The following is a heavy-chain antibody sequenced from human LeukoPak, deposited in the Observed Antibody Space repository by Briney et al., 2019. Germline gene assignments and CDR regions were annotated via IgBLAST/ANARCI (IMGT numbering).Heavy chain of an antibody. J-gene: IGHJ4*02. CDR3: ARLYSSSSTDFDF. CDR1: VYCFTSNL. Sequence: GESLNISGKVSVYCFTSNLISGLRQMPGKGLEWMGIIYPGDSDTRYSPSLQGQSTNSADKSINTSYLKWIRPQATEPTMHYRARLYSSSSTDFDFCGQGTLVTVSS. CDR2: IYPGDSDT. V-gene: IGHV5-51*01. D-gene: IGHD6-6*01.